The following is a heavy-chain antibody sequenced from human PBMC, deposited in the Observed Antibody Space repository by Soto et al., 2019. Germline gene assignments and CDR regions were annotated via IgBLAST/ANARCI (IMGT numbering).Heavy chain of an antibody. CDR1: GYSFTSYW. CDR3: ARSLGHEYSGYDGPWGSAYYYYMDV. V-gene: IGHV5-51*01. CDR2: IYPGDSDT. J-gene: IGHJ6*03. Sequence: GESLKISCKGSGYSFTSYWIGWVRQMPGKGLEWMGIIYPGDSDTRYSPSFQGQVTISADKSISTAYLQWSSLKASDTAMYYCARSLGHEYSGYDGPWGSAYYYYMDVWGKGTTVTVSS. D-gene: IGHD5-12*01.